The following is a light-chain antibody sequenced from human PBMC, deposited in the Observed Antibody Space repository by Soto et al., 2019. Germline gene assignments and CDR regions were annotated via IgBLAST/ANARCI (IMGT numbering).Light chain of an antibody. V-gene: IGKV3-15*01. Sequence: EIVLTQSPATLSVSPGERVTISCRASESLSTFLAWFQQKPGQAPRLLIYGVSTKATGVPARFSGSGSATDFTLTISSLQSEDFAVYYCQSYNDWPFTFGQGTKVDIK. J-gene: IGKJ2*01. CDR3: QSYNDWPFT. CDR2: GVS. CDR1: ESLSTF.